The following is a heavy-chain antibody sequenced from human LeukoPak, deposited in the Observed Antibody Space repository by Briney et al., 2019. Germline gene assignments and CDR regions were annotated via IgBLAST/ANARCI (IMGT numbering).Heavy chain of an antibody. Sequence: GGSLRLSCAASGFTFSSYAMSWVRQAPGKGLEWVSAISGSGGSTYYADSVKGRFTISRDNSKNTLYLQMNSLRAEDTAVYYRAKAPEAGGFYSASYFDYWGQGTLVTVSS. CDR3: AKAPEAGGFYSASYFDY. J-gene: IGHJ4*02. D-gene: IGHD1-26*01. V-gene: IGHV3-23*01. CDR2: ISGSGGST. CDR1: GFTFSSYA.